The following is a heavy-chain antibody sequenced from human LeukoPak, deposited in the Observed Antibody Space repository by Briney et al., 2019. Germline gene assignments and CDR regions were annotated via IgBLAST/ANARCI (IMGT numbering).Heavy chain of an antibody. Sequence: PSETLSLTCTVSGGSVSSGSYYWSWIRQPPGKGLEWIGYIYYSGSTNYNPSLKSRVTISVDTSKNQFSLKLSSVTAADTAVYYCATDPPFDYWGQGTLVTVSS. V-gene: IGHV4-61*01. J-gene: IGHJ4*02. CDR1: GGSVSSGSYY. CDR3: ATDPPFDY. CDR2: IYYSGST.